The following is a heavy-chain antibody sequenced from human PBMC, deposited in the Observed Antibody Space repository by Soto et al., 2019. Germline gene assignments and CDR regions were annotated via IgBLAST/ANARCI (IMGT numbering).Heavy chain of an antibody. CDR2: IYYSGST. CDR3: ARDRGGGSPWYY. D-gene: IGHD2-15*01. CDR1: GGSISSGGYY. Sequence: QVQLQESGPGLVKPSQTLSLTCTVSGGSISSGGYYWSWLRQHPGKGLEWIGYIYYSGSTYYNRSLKSRFTITVDTTKNQFSLKRSSVTAADPAVYYCARDRGGGSPWYYWGQGTLVPVSS. V-gene: IGHV4-31*03. J-gene: IGHJ4*02.